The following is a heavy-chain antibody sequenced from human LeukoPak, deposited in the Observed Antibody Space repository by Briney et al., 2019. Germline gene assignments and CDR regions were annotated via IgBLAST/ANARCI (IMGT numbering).Heavy chain of an antibody. Sequence: SQTLSLTCAISGDSVSSNSAAWNWIRQSPSRGLEWLGRTYYRSKWYNDYAVSVKSRITINPDTSKNQFSLQLNSVTPEDTAVYYCAREYYDSSGYYSQPIDYWGQGTLVTVPS. CDR3: AREYYDSSGYYSQPIDY. V-gene: IGHV6-1*01. D-gene: IGHD3-22*01. CDR1: GDSVSSNSAA. J-gene: IGHJ4*02. CDR2: TYYRSKWYN.